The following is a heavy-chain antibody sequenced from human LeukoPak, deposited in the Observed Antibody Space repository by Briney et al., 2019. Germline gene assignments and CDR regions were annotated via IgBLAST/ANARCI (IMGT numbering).Heavy chain of an antibody. D-gene: IGHD2-21*01. CDR1: GYSFTAYH. CDR3: AISTLRNTFDI. J-gene: IGHJ3*02. V-gene: IGHV1-2*02. Sequence: AXVKVSCKASGYSFTAYHFHWVRQGPGQGLEWRGGISANSGDTKYARKFQGRVSLTRDTASRTGYMYVSRVRSDDTAVYYCAISTLRNTFDIWGQGTMVTVSS. CDR2: ISANSGDT.